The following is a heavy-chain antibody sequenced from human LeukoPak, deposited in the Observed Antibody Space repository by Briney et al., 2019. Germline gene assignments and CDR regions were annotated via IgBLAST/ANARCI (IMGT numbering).Heavy chain of an antibody. V-gene: IGHV4-34*01. J-gene: IGHJ4*02. CDR1: GVSFNDYY. D-gene: IGHD4-17*01. CDR2: INHSGYT. Sequence: SETLSLTCAVSGVSFNDYYWSWVRQTPGKGLEWIGEINHSGYTNDSPSLKSRVTLSIDTSRKQFSLNLRSVTVADSGIYYCTRMTTGHDYWGQGALVTVSS. CDR3: TRMTTGHDY.